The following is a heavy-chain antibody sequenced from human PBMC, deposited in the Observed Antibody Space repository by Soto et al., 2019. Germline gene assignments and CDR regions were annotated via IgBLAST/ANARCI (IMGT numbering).Heavy chain of an antibody. J-gene: IGHJ6*02. CDR3: AKVRASYLSASYFYYGLDV. V-gene: IGHV3-23*01. Sequence: EVELLESGGGLVRPGGSLRLSCAASGFTFSHYVLSWVRQSPERGQEWVSSISGSGSSVYVADSVRGRFIMSRDLSTNTVSLQMNSLRAEDRAVYYCAKVRASYLSASYFYYGLDVWGQGTTVTVSS. CDR1: GFTFSHYV. D-gene: IGHD3-10*01. CDR2: ISGSGSSV.